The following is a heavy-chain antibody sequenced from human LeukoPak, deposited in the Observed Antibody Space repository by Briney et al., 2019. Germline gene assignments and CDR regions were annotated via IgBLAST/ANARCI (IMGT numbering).Heavy chain of an antibody. CDR1: GGSISSSSYY. D-gene: IGHD5-12*01. J-gene: IGHJ4*02. CDR2: IYYSGST. Sequence: NASETLSLTCTVSGGSISSSSYYWGWIRQPPGKGLEWIGSIYYSGSTYYNPSLKSRVTISVDTSKNQFSLNLSSVTAADTAVYYCARVGYGDLDYWGQGTLVTVSS. CDR3: ARVGYGDLDY. V-gene: IGHV4-39*07.